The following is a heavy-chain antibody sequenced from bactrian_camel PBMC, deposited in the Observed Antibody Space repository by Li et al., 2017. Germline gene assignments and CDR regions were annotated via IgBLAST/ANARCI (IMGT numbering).Heavy chain of an antibody. J-gene: IGHJ4*01. V-gene: IGHV3S53*01. CDR3: AAELRAGDCRIYEYRN. CDR1: GFTYPFSAHY. CDR2: VVGDGTT. Sequence: HVQLVESGGGSVQAGGSLKLACVGTGFTYPFSAHYLGWFRQAPGQEREGVASVVGDGTTAYGDSVKGRFTISEDKVKNTVDLQMNTLKPEDTGIYYCAAELRAGDCRIYEYRNWGQGTQVTVS. D-gene: IGHD4*01.